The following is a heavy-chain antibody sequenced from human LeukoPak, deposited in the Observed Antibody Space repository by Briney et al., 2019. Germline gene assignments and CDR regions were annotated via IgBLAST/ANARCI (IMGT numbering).Heavy chain of an antibody. J-gene: IGHJ6*02. CDR2: IYYSGST. V-gene: IGHV4-59*01. D-gene: IGHD3-22*01. Sequence: SETLSLTCTVSGGSISSYYWSWIRQPPGKGLEWIGYIYYSGSTNYNPSLKSRVTISVDTSKNQFSLKLSSVTATDTAVYYCARARRNYYDSSGFDVWGQGTTVTVSS. CDR3: ARARRNYYDSSGFDV. CDR1: GGSISSYY.